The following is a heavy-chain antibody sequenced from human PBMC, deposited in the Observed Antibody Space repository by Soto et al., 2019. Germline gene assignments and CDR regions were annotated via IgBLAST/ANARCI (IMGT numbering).Heavy chain of an antibody. CDR1: GFTFSSYA. V-gene: IGHV3-23*01. D-gene: IGHD1-26*01. CDR2: ITGSGVTT. Sequence: EVQLLESGGGLVQPGGSLRLSCAASGFTFSSYAMSWVRQAPGKGLEWVSLITGSGVTTYYADSVKGRFTISRDNFKNTLYLQMNSLRAEDTAVYYCAEAVSGSIRYFDYWGQGTLVTVSS. J-gene: IGHJ4*02. CDR3: AEAVSGSIRYFDY.